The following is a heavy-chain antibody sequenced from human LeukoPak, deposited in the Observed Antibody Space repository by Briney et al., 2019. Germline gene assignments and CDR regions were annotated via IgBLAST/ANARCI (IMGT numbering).Heavy chain of an antibody. CDR2: IYRRGST. CDR1: GASISSSDSY. Sequence: SETLSLTCTVSGASISSSDSYWSWIRQPPGKGLEWIGSIYRRGSTSYNPSLKSRVTVSEDMSKNHFSLRLSSVTAADTAVYYCARHFFHSSSPNFDYWGQGTLVTVSS. D-gene: IGHD2-2*01. CDR3: ARHFFHSSSPNFDY. J-gene: IGHJ4*02. V-gene: IGHV4-39*01.